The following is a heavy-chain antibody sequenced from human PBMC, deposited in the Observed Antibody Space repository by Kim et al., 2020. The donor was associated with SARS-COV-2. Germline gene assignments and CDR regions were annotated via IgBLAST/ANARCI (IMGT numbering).Heavy chain of an antibody. CDR3: ARDPITMVRGGLLFDP. CDR2: ISSSSSYI. CDR1: GFTFSSYS. J-gene: IGHJ5*02. Sequence: GGSLRLSCAASGFTFSSYSMNWVRQAPGKGLEWVSSISSSSSYIYYADSVKGRFTISRDNAKNSLYLQMNSLRAEDTAVYYCARDPITMVRGGLLFDPWGQGTLVTVSS. V-gene: IGHV3-21*01. D-gene: IGHD3-10*01.